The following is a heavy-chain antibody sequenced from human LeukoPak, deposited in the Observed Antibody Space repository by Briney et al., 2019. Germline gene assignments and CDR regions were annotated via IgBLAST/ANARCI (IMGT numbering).Heavy chain of an antibody. J-gene: IGHJ4*02. D-gene: IGHD6-13*01. CDR2: INQSGST. CDR3: ASGYSLDY. CDR1: GGSFSGYY. Sequence: SETLSLTCAVYGGSFSGYYWSWIRQPPGKGLEWIGEINQSGSTNYNPSLKSRVTISVDTSKNQFSLKLSSVTAADTAVYYCASGYSLDYWGQGTLVTVSS. V-gene: IGHV4-34*01.